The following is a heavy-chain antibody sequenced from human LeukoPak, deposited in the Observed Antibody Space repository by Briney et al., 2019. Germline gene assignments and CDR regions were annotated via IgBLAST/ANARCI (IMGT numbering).Heavy chain of an antibody. CDR1: GYTFNTYG. Sequence: ASVKVSCKASGYTFNTYGISWVRQAPGQGLEWMGWISTYNGDTSYVQNLQGRVTMTTDTSTSTAYMELRSLRSDDTAVYYCLRDAQRPRLTPDYWGQGTLVTVSS. CDR2: ISTYNGDT. CDR3: LRDAQRPRLTPDY. J-gene: IGHJ4*02. V-gene: IGHV1-18*01. D-gene: IGHD6-25*01.